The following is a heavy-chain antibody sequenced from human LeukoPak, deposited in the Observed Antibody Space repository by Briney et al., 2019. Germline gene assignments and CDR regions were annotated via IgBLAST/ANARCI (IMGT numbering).Heavy chain of an antibody. D-gene: IGHD6-19*01. J-gene: IGHJ4*02. V-gene: IGHV1-2*02. CDR2: INPNSGGT. Sequence: ASVKVSCKASGYTFTGYYMHWVRQAPGQGLEWMGWINPNSGGTNYAQKFQGRVTMTRDTSISTAYMELSRLRSDDTAAYYCAREGYSSGWAPFDYWGQGTLVTVSS. CDR3: AREGYSSGWAPFDY. CDR1: GYTFTGYY.